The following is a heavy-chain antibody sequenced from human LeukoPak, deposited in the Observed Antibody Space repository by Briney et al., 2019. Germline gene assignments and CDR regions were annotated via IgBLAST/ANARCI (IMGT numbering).Heavy chain of an antibody. CDR1: GGSFSGYY. J-gene: IGHJ6*03. D-gene: IGHD2-15*01. CDR3: ARGDIVVVVAAEDYYYYMDV. CDR2: INHSGST. V-gene: IGHV4-34*01. Sequence: SETLSLTCAVYGGSFSGYYWSCIRQPPGKGLEWIGEINHSGSTNYNPSLKSRVTISVDTSKNQFSLKLSSVTAADTAVYYCARGDIVVVVAAEDYYYYMDVWGKGTTVTVSS.